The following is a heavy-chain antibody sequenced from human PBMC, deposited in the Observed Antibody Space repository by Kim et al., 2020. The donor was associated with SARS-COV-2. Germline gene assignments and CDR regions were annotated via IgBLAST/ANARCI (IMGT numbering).Heavy chain of an antibody. D-gene: IGHD6-19*01. CDR1: GGSISSSSYY. V-gene: IGHV4-39*01. Sequence: SETLSLTCTVSGGSISSSSYYWGWIRQPPGKGLEWIGSIYYSGSTYYNPSLKSRVTISVDTSKNQFSLKLSSVTAADTAVYYCARQISGWYPVWFDPWGQGTLVTVSS. CDR3: ARQISGWYPVWFDP. J-gene: IGHJ5*02. CDR2: IYYSGST.